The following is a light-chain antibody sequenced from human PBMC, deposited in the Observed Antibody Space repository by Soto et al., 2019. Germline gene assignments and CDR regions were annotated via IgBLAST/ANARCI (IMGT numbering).Light chain of an antibody. V-gene: IGKV3-20*01. CDR1: QSVSSKY. J-gene: IGKJ2*01. Sequence: ETVLTQSPGTLSLSPGDRVALACRASQSVSSKYLAWYQQIPGQAPRLLIYGASNRATGVPDRFSGSGSGTDFTLTISSLEPEDFAVYYCQQYGDSRYTFGQGAKMEIK. CDR2: GAS. CDR3: QQYGDSRYT.